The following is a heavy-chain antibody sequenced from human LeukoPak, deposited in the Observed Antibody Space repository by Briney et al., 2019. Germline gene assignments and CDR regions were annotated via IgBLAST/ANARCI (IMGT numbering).Heavy chain of an antibody. V-gene: IGHV3-23*01. CDR2: ISGSGGST. J-gene: IGHJ3*02. CDR3: ARVGYSSSWWGAFDI. D-gene: IGHD6-13*01. CDR1: GFTFSSYA. Sequence: GGSLRLSCAASGFTFSSYAMSWVRQAPGKGLEWVSAISGSGGSTYYADSVKGRFTISRDNSKNTLYLQMNSLRAEDTALYHCARVGYSSSWWGAFDIWGQGTMVTVSS.